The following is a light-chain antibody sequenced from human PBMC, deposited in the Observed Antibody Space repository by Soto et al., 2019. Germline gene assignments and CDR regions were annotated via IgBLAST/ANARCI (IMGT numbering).Light chain of an antibody. J-gene: IGKJ5*01. V-gene: IGKV2D-29*01. CDR2: EVS. Sequence: SLWSTPCQKKSISCVSSQSLLQSDGKTYLYWYLQKSGQPPQLLIYEVSNRFSGVPDRFSGSGSRTDLPHKIYLFEVGILGFSFCLHRVLVPVTF. CDR3: LHRVLVPVT. CDR1: QSLLQSDGKTY.